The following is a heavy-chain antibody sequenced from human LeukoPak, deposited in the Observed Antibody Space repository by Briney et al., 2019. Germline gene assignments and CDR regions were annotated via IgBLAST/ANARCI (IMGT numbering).Heavy chain of an antibody. CDR1: GFTFSSYG. Sequence: GGSLRLSCAASGFTFSSYGMHWVRQAPGKVLEWVAVIWYDGSNKYYADSVKGRSTISRDNSKNTLYLQMNSLRAEDTAVYYCARDAVYSSSWQYYWGQGTLVTVSS. J-gene: IGHJ4*02. D-gene: IGHD6-13*01. V-gene: IGHV3-33*01. CDR2: IWYDGSNK. CDR3: ARDAVYSSSWQYY.